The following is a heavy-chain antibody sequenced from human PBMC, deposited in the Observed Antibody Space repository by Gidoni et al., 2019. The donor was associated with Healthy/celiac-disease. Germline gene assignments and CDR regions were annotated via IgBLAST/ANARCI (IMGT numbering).Heavy chain of an antibody. CDR1: GFTFSSYS. Sequence: EVQLVESGGGLVQPGGSLRLSCAASGFTFSSYSMNWVRQAPGKGLEWVSYISSSSSTIYYADSVKGRFTISRDNAKNSLYLQMNSLRAEDTAVYYCARGAPYGVDDYWGQGTLVTVSS. J-gene: IGHJ4*02. V-gene: IGHV3-48*01. D-gene: IGHD2-8*01. CDR2: ISSSSSTI. CDR3: ARGAPYGVDDY.